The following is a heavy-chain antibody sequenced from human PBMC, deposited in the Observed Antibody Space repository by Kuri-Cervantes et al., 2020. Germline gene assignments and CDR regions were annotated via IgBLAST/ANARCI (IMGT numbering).Heavy chain of an antibody. D-gene: IGHD3-22*01. Sequence: SETLSLTCTVSGGSIGSGGYFWSWIRQPPGKGLEWIGYIYYSGSTYYNPSLKSRVTISVDTSKNQFSLKLSSVTTADTAVYYCASSSRYYDSSGYYSGDWFDPWGQGTLVTVSS. V-gene: IGHV4-30-4*01. CDR2: IYYSGST. CDR1: GGSIGSGGYF. CDR3: ASSSRYYDSSGYYSGDWFDP. J-gene: IGHJ5*02.